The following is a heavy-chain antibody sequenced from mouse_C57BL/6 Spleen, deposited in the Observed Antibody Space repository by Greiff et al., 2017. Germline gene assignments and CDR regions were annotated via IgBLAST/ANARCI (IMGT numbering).Heavy chain of an antibody. V-gene: IGHV14-4*01. J-gene: IGHJ3*01. D-gene: IGHD1-1*01. Sequence: EVQRVESGAELVRPGASVKLSCTASGFNIKDDYMHWVKQRPEQGLEWIGWIDPENGDTEYASKFQGKATITADTSSNTAYLQLSSLTSEDTAVYYCTTGGGSSPFAYWGQGTLVTVSA. CDR1: GFNIKDDY. CDR2: IDPENGDT. CDR3: TTGGGSSPFAY.